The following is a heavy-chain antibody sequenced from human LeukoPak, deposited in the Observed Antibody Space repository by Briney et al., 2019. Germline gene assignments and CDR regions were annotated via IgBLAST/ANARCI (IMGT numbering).Heavy chain of an antibody. J-gene: IGHJ4*02. CDR3: AKDGWFGEFGVH. D-gene: IGHD3-10*01. Sequence: PGGSLRLSCAASGFTFSSYGMSWVRQAPGKGLEWASAISGSGGSTYYADSVKGRFTISRDNSKSTLYLQMNSLRAEDTAVYYCAKDGWFGEFGVHWGQGTLVTVSS. V-gene: IGHV3-23*01. CDR2: ISGSGGST. CDR1: GFTFSSYG.